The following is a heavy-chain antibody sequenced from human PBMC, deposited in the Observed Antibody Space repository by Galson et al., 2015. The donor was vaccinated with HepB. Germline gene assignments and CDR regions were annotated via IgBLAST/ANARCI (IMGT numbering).Heavy chain of an antibody. V-gene: IGHV3-23*01. D-gene: IGHD6-19*01. CDR2: ISGSGAGT. CDR1: GFTFNRYA. Sequence: SLRLSCAASGFTFNRYAMSWVRQAPGKGLEWVSAISGSGAGTHYADSVKGRFTISRDSSKNALYLQMQSLRADDTAVYYCARDRRYSSGWDPEDPGAAFDIWGQGTMVTVSS. J-gene: IGHJ3*02. CDR3: ARDRRYSSGWDPEDPGAAFDI.